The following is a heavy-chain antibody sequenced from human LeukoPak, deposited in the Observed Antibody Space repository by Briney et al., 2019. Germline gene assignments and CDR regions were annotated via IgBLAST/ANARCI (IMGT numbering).Heavy chain of an antibody. V-gene: IGHV3-23*01. D-gene: IGHD5-12*01. CDR2: ITGGGSGI. CDR3: VKVRGYGLYFFDY. J-gene: IGHJ4*02. CDR1: GFTFSNYA. Sequence: PGGSLRLSCAASGFTFSNYAMSWVRQAPGKGLEWVSAITGGGSGIYYADSMKSRFTISRDNSKNTLYLQMNSLRAEDTAVYYCVKVRGYGLYFFDYWGQGTLVTVSS.